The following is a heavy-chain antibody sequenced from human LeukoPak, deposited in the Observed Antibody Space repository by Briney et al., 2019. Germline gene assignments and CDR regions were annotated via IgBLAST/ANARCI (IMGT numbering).Heavy chain of an antibody. CDR3: ATELWFGEFDY. D-gene: IGHD3-10*01. CDR2: ISSSGSTI. CDR1: GFTFSSYS. Sequence: EGSLRLSCAASGFTFSSYSINWVRQAPGKGLEWVSYISSSGSTIYYADSVKGRFTISRDNAKNSLYLQMNSLRAEDTAVYYCATELWFGEFDYWGQGTLVTVSS. V-gene: IGHV3-48*01. J-gene: IGHJ4*02.